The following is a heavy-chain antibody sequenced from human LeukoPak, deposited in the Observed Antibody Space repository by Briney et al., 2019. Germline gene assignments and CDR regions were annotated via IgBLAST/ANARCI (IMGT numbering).Heavy chain of an antibody. CDR1: GGSISSYY. CDR2: IYYSGST. CDR3: ARGGSSGWPGIDY. V-gene: IGHV4-59*01. Sequence: SETLSLTCTVSGGSISSYYWSWIRQPPGKGLEWIGYIYYSGSTNYNPSLKSRVTISVDTSKNQFSLKLSSVTAADTAVYYCARGGSSGWPGIDYWGQGTLVIVSS. D-gene: IGHD6-19*01. J-gene: IGHJ4*02.